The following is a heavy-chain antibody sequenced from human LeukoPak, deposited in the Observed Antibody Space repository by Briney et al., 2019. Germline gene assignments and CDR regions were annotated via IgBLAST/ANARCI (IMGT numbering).Heavy chain of an antibody. V-gene: IGHV4-34*01. CDR1: GGSFSGYY. Sequence: SETLSLTCAVYGGSFSGYYWSWSREPPGKGLEWIGEINHSGSTNYNPSLKSRVTISVDMSKNQFSLKVNFVTAADTGVYYCARKVIAAAAHYFDYWGQGTLVTVSP. CDR2: INHSGST. J-gene: IGHJ4*02. D-gene: IGHD6-13*01. CDR3: ARKVIAAAAHYFDY.